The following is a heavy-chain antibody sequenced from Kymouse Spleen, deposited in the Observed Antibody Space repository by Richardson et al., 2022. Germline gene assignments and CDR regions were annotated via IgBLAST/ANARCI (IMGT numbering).Heavy chain of an antibody. V-gene: IGHV3-73*02. Sequence: EVQLVESGGGLVQPGGSLKLSCAASGFTFSGSAMHWVRQASGKGLEWVGRIRSKANSYATAYAASVKGRFTISRDDSKNTAYLQMNSLKTEDTAVYYCTRKAAAGFDYWGQGTLVTVSS. CDR3: TRKAAAGFDY. D-gene: IGHD6-13*01. CDR1: GFTFSGSA. CDR2: IRSKANSYAT. J-gene: IGHJ4*02.